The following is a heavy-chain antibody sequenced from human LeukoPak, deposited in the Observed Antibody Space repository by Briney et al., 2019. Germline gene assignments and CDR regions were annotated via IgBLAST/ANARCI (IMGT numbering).Heavy chain of an antibody. CDR3: AREDYYDSSGYPY. J-gene: IGHJ4*02. D-gene: IGHD3-22*01. Sequence: GAPVKVPCKASGGTFSSYTISWVRQAPGQGLEWMGRIIPILGIANYVQKFQGRVTITADKSTSTAYMELSSLRSEDTAVYYCAREDYYDSSGYPYWGQGTLVTVSS. CDR2: IIPILGIA. V-gene: IGHV1-69*04. CDR1: GGTFSSYT.